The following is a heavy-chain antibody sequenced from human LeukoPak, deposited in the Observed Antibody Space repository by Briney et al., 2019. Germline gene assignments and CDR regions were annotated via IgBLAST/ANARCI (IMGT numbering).Heavy chain of an antibody. Sequence: SETLSLTCTVSGGSISSGGYYWSWIRQHPGKGLEWIGYIYYSGSTYYSPSLKSRVIISGGTSKNQFSLKLSSVTAADTAVYYCARGLDGRGVIFGYWGQGTLVTVSS. J-gene: IGHJ4*02. CDR1: GGSISSGGYY. CDR2: IYYSGST. CDR3: ARGLDGRGVIFGY. D-gene: IGHD3-10*01. V-gene: IGHV4-31*03.